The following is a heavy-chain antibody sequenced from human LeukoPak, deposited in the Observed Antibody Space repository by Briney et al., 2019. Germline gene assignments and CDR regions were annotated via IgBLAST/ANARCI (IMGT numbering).Heavy chain of an antibody. CDR1: GYTFTSYD. J-gene: IGHJ4*02. CDR2: MNPNCGNT. Sequence: ASVKVSCKASGYTFTSYDINWVRQATGQGLEWMGWMNPNCGNTGYAQKFQGRVTMTRNTSISTAYMELSSLRSEASVVYYGARRTREYSSSSLFDYWGQGTLVTVSS. D-gene: IGHD6-6*01. CDR3: ARRTREYSSSSLFDY. V-gene: IGHV1-8*01.